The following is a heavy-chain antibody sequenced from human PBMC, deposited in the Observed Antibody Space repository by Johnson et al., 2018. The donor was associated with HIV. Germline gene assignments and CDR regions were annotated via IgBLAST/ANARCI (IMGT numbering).Heavy chain of an antibody. CDR1: GFTFSSYA. V-gene: IGHV3-30-3*01. CDR2: ISYDGSNK. J-gene: IGHJ3*02. CDR3: AKALVGATLSDAFDI. D-gene: IGHD1-26*01. Sequence: HVQLVESGGGVVQPGRSLRLSCAASGFTFSSYAMHWVRQAPGKGLEWVAVISYDGSNKYYADSVKGRFTISRDNSKNTLYLQMNSLRAEDTAVYYCAKALVGATLSDAFDIWGQGTMVTVSS.